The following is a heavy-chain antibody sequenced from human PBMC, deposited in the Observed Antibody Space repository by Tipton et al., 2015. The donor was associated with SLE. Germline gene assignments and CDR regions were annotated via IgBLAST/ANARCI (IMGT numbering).Heavy chain of an antibody. D-gene: IGHD5-18*01. CDR3: TTDPLRGYSYGLPLGY. Sequence: SLRLSCAASGFTFSNAWMSWVRQAPGKGLEWVGRIKSKTDGGTTDYAAPVKGRFTISRDDSKNTLYLQMNSLKTEDTAVYYCTTDPLRGYSYGLPLGYWGQGTLVTVSS. CDR2: IKSKTDGGTT. J-gene: IGHJ4*02. CDR1: GFTFSNAW. V-gene: IGHV3-15*01.